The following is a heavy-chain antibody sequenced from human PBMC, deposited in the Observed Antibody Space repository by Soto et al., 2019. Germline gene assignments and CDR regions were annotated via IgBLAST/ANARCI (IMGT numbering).Heavy chain of an antibody. CDR1: GFTFSSYS. Sequence: GGSLRLSCAASGFTFSSYSMNWVRQAPGKGLEWVSSVSSSSSYIYYADSVKGRFTISRDNAKNSLYLQMNSLRAEDTAVYYCARSQAYCISTSCYVGWFDPWGQGTLVTVSS. CDR2: VSSSSSYI. CDR3: ARSQAYCISTSCYVGWFDP. D-gene: IGHD2-2*01. J-gene: IGHJ5*02. V-gene: IGHV3-21*01.